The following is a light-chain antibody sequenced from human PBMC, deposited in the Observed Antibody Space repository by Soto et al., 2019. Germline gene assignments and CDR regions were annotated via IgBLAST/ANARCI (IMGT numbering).Light chain of an antibody. CDR3: SSYTSSSTQV. J-gene: IGLJ2*01. Sequence: QSALTQPASVSGSPGQSITISCTGTSSDVGGYNYVSWYQQHPGKAPKLMIYDVSNRPSGFSNRFSGSKSGNTASLTISGLQAEDEADYYCSSYTSSSTQVFGGGTKLTLL. V-gene: IGLV2-14*01. CDR2: DVS. CDR1: SSDVGGYNY.